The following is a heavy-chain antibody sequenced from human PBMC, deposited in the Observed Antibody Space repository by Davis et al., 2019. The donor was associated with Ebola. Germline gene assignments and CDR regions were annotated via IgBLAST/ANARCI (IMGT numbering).Heavy chain of an antibody. J-gene: IGHJ4*02. V-gene: IGHV1-8*01. D-gene: IGHD1-26*01. CDR1: GYSFTRYG. Sequence: ASVKVSCKASGYSFTRYGISWVRQATGQGLEWMGWMNPNSGNTGYAQKFQGRITMTRNISISTAYMELNSLTSEDTAVYYCARRVGARSGFDYWGQGTLVTVSS. CDR2: MNPNSGNT. CDR3: ARRVGARSGFDY.